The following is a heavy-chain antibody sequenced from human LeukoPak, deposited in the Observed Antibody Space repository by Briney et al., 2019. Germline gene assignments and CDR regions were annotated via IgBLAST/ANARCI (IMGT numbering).Heavy chain of an antibody. CDR1: GFTFSTYA. D-gene: IGHD6-19*01. Sequence: PGGSLRLSCAASGFTFSTYAMSWVRHTPGKGLEWVSGISSGGNTQYTDSVKGRFTVSRDNSKNTLHLQMDSLRAEDTAIYYCTKDRRQWVVPYFDSWGQGTVVTASS. V-gene: IGHV3-23*01. J-gene: IGHJ4*02. CDR2: ISSGGNT. CDR3: TKDRRQWVVPYFDS.